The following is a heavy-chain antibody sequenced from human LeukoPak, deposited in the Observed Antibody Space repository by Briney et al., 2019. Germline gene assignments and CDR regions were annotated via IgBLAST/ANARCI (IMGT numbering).Heavy chain of an antibody. D-gene: IGHD3-3*01. CDR1: GYTFTGNY. CDR2: IIPIFGTA. J-gene: IGHJ4*02. CDR3: ARNYDFWSGYYLDY. Sequence: SVKVSCKASGYTFTGNYIYWVRQAPGQGLEWMGGIIPIFGTANYAQKFQGRVTITADESTSTAYMELSSLRSEDTAVYYCARNYDFWSGYYLDYWGQGTLVTVSS. V-gene: IGHV1-69*13.